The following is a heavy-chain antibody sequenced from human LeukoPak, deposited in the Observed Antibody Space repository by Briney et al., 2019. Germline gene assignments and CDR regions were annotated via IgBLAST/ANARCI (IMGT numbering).Heavy chain of an antibody. J-gene: IGHJ3*02. CDR3: ARSGYSYGADAFDI. D-gene: IGHD5-18*01. V-gene: IGHV4-59*01. CDR1: GGSISSYY. Sequence: SETLSLTCIVSGGSISSYYCSWILQPPGKGLEWIGYIYYSGSTNYNPSLKSRVTISVGTSKNQFSLKLSSVTAADTAVYYCARSGYSYGADAFDIWGQGTMVTVSS. CDR2: IYYSGST.